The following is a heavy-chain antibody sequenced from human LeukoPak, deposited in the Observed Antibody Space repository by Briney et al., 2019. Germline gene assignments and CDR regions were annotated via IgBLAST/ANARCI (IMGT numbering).Heavy chain of an antibody. D-gene: IGHD5-12*01. V-gene: IGHV1-69*05. Sequence: SVKVSCKASGGTFSSYAISWVRQAPGQGLEWMGGIIPIFGTANYAQKFQGRVTITTDESTSTAYMELSSLRSEDTAVYYCGAFHSGYDLHFDYWGQGTLVTVSS. CDR2: IIPIFGTA. CDR1: GGTFSSYA. CDR3: GAFHSGYDLHFDY. J-gene: IGHJ4*02.